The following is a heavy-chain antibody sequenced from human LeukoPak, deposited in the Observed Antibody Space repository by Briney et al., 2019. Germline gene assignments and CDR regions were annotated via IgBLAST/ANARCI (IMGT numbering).Heavy chain of an antibody. Sequence: GALRLSCAASGFTFSSYGMHWVRQAPGKGLEWVAFIRYDGSNKYYADSVKGRFTISRDNAKNSLYLQMNSLRVEDTAVYYCAGRSGPDDYWGQGTLVTVSS. CDR3: AGRSGPDDY. D-gene: IGHD2-15*01. CDR2: IRYDGSNK. J-gene: IGHJ4*02. CDR1: GFTFSSYG. V-gene: IGHV3-30*02.